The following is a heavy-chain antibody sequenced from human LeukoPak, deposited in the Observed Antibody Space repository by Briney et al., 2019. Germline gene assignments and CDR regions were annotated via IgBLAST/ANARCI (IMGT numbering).Heavy chain of an antibody. D-gene: IGHD5-18*01. CDR1: GFTFSSYW. CDR2: IKGDGSST. Sequence: GGSLRLSWAAPGFTFSSYWMHWVRHTPGKGLVWVSRIKGDGSSTSYADSVKGRFTISRDNAKNTLYLQMNRLRAEDTAVYYCARDGYSFGHDFDYWGQGTLVTVSS. CDR3: ARDGYSFGHDFDY. J-gene: IGHJ4*02. V-gene: IGHV3-74*01.